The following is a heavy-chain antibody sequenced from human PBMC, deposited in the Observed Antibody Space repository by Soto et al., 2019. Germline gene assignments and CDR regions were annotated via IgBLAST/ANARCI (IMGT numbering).Heavy chain of an antibody. Sequence: QVQLQESGPGLVKPSETLSLSCTVSSGSISGYYWSWIRQPPGKGLEWIGSIYSSGTAYYNPSLKGRVTMSVDTSKFQFSLNLSSVTAADTAVYYCARQASYAFWDGRFYYNYYMDVWGKGTPVTVSS. D-gene: IGHD3-3*01. CDR1: SGSISGYY. V-gene: IGHV4-59*08. CDR3: ARQASYAFWDGRFYYNYYMDV. J-gene: IGHJ6*03. CDR2: IYSSGTA.